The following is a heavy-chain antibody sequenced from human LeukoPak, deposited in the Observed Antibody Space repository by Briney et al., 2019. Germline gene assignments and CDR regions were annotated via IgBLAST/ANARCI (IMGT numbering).Heavy chain of an antibody. CDR3: ARLDDGENFDY. CDR1: GGSISRYY. J-gene: IGHJ4*02. D-gene: IGHD1-1*01. CDR2: IYTSVTT. V-gene: IGHV4-4*09. Sequence: SETLSLTCTVSGGSISRYYWNWIRQPPGKGLEWIGFIYTSVTTKYNPSLKSRVTISVDTSKSQFSLKVSSVTASDTAVYYCARLDDGENFDYWGQGTLVTVSS.